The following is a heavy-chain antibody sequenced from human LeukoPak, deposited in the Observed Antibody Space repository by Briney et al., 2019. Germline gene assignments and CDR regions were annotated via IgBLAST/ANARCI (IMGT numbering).Heavy chain of an antibody. Sequence: ASVKVSCKASGYTFTSYGISWVRQAPGQGLEWMGWISAYNGNTNYAQKLQGRVTMTTDTSTSTAYMELRSLRSDDTAVYYCAREVGDYYYYYYMDVWGKGTTVTVSS. CDR1: GYTFTSYG. V-gene: IGHV1-18*01. CDR3: AREVGDYYYYYYMDV. CDR2: ISAYNGNT. J-gene: IGHJ6*03. D-gene: IGHD1-26*01.